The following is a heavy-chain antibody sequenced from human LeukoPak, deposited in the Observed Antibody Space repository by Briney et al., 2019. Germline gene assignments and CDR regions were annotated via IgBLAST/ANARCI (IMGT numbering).Heavy chain of an antibody. D-gene: IGHD3-22*01. CDR1: GYTFTSYY. CDR3: ARDDYYDSSGYLFDY. CDR2: INPSGGST. V-gene: IGHV1-46*01. J-gene: IGHJ4*02. Sequence: ASVKVSCKASGYTFTSYYMHWVRQAPGQGLEWMGIINPSGGSTSYAQKFQGRVTMTRDTSTSTVYMELSSLRSEDTAVYYCARDDYYDSSGYLFDYWGQGTLVTVPS.